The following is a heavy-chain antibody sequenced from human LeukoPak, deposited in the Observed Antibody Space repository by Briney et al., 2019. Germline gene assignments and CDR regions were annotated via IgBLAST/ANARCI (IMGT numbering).Heavy chain of an antibody. D-gene: IGHD1-7*01. CDR3: AKAPIKNWNYGYY. V-gene: IGHV3-23*01. Sequence: GGSLRLSCAASGFTFSSYAMSWVRQAPGKGLEWVSAISGSGGSTYYADSVQGRFTISRDNSKNTLYLQMNSLRAEDTAVYYCAKAPIKNWNYGYYWGQGTLVTVSS. CDR1: GFTFSSYA. J-gene: IGHJ4*02. CDR2: ISGSGGST.